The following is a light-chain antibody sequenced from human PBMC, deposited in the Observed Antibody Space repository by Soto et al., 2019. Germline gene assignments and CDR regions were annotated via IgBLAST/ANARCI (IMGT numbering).Light chain of an antibody. CDR3: QEYTTYSRT. J-gene: IGKJ1*01. CDR2: DAS. Sequence: DIQMTQSPSTLFASVGDRVTITCRASQSISTWLAWYQQKPGKAPKVLIYDASTLESGVPTRFSGGGSGTEFTLTITSLQPDDFATYYCQEYTTYSRTFGQGTKVDIK. CDR1: QSISTW. V-gene: IGKV1-5*01.